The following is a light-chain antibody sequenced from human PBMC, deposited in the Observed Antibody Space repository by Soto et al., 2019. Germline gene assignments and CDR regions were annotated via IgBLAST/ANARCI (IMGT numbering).Light chain of an antibody. CDR2: GAS. J-gene: IGKJ4*01. Sequence: DIVMTQSPATLSKKKGEGATLSCWASQTISINLAWYQQKPGQTPRLLIYGASTRATCVPTRFSPSGAGTDFTFTIIFLHSEDSAVYFCQQYSNWPLTFGEGTKVDIK. V-gene: IGKV3-15*01. CDR3: QQYSNWPLT. CDR1: QTISIN.